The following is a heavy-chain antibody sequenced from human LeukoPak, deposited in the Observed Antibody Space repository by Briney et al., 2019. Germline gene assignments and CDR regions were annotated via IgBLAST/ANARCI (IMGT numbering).Heavy chain of an antibody. J-gene: IGHJ3*02. CDR1: GFTVSSNY. D-gene: IGHD2-15*01. V-gene: IGHV3-66*01. Sequence: PGGSLRLSCAASGFTVSSNYISWVRQAPGKGLEWVSVIYSGGSTYYADSVKGRFTISRDNSKNTLYLQMNSLRAEDTAVYYCARRLVAAIDDAFDIWGQRTMVTVSS. CDR3: ARRLVAAIDDAFDI. CDR2: IYSGGST.